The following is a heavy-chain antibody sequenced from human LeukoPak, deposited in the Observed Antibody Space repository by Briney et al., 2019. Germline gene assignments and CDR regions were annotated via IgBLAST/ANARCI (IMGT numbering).Heavy chain of an antibody. Sequence: GGSLRLSCAASGFTFSSYSMTWVRQAPGKGLEWVSLIDSNSNFMNYADSMRGRFTISRDNAKNSLYLQMNSLKPEDTAVYYCARVAEATAFDSWGQGTLVTVSS. CDR2: IDSNSNFM. D-gene: IGHD5-18*01. CDR1: GFTFSSYS. J-gene: IGHJ4*02. CDR3: ARVAEATAFDS. V-gene: IGHV3-21*06.